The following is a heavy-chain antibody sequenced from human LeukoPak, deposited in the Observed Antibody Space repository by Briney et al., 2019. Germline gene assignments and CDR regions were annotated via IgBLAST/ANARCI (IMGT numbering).Heavy chain of an antibody. CDR2: IHYSGST. J-gene: IGHJ5*02. V-gene: IGHV4-39*01. D-gene: IGHD5-18*01. CDR1: GGSISSISSNN. CDR3: ARLPTGYPNWFDT. Sequence: KPSETLSLTCAVSGGSISSISSNNWAWIRQPPGKGLELIAAIHYSGSTYYSPSFMSRVTISVDTSKNQFSLKLRSLTATDTAVYYCARLPTGYPNWFDTWGQGILVTVSS.